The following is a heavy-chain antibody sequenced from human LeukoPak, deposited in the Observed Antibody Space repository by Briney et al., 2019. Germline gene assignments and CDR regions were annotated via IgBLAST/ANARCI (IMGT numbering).Heavy chain of an antibody. D-gene: IGHD3-3*01. CDR2: ISSSSSYI. V-gene: IGHV3-21*01. CDR1: GFTFDDYA. J-gene: IGHJ4*02. Sequence: GGSLRLSCAASGFTFDDYAMHWVRQAPGKGLEWVSSISSSSSYIYYADSVKGRFTISRDNAKSSLYLQMNSLRAEDTAVYYCARGITIFGPDYWGQGTLVTVSS. CDR3: ARGITIFGPDY.